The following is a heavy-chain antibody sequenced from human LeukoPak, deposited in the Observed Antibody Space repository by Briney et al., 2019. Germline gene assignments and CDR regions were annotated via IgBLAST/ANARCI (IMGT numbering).Heavy chain of an antibody. CDR2: IHSGDNT. D-gene: IGHD4/OR15-4a*01. CDR1: GFTVSSNY. V-gene: IGHV3-53*01. J-gene: IGHJ4*02. CDR3: ATLTRDY. Sequence: GGSLRLSCAASGFTVSSNYMTWVRQAPGKGLEWVSVIHSGDNTYYADSVKGRFTISRDNSKNTFYLQMNSLRVEDTAVYYCATLTRDYWGQGTLVTVSS.